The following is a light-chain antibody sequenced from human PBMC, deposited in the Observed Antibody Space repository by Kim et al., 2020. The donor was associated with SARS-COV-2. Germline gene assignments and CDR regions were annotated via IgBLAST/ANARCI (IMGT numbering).Light chain of an antibody. CDR2: EDT. CDR1: ALPKQY. Sequence: PDQTARITCSGDALPKQYAYWFQQKPGQAPVVLIYEDTERPSGIPERFSGSTSGTTVTLTISAVQAEDEADYYCQSADSSDTFWVFGGGTQLTVL. CDR3: QSADSSDTFWV. J-gene: IGLJ3*02. V-gene: IGLV3-25*03.